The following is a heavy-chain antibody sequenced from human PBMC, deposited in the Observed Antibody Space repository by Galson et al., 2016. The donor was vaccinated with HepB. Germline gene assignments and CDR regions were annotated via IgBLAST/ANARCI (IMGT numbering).Heavy chain of an antibody. V-gene: IGHV1-18*03. CDR3: ARAPWEFPTNFDF. CDR2: ISVYNGNT. J-gene: IGHJ4*02. D-gene: IGHD1-26*01. CDR1: GYTFNMYG. Sequence: SVKVSCKASGYTFNMYGITWVRQAPGQGLEWMGWISVYNGNTKYAEKLQGRVTMTTDTSTSTAYMELRSLRSDDMAVYYCARAPWEFPTNFDFWGQGTLVTVSS.